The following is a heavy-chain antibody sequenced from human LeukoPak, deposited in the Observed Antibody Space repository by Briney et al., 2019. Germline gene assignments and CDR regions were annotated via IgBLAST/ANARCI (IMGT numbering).Heavy chain of an antibody. CDR3: ATGDLSCSGGSCYQQHDY. CDR2: ISAYNGNT. V-gene: IGHV1-18*01. Sequence: ASVKVSCKASGYTFTSYGISWVRQAPGQGLEWMGWISAYNGNTNYAQKLQGRVTMTTDTSTSTAYMELRSLRSEDTAVYYCATGDLSCSGGSCYQQHDYWGQGTLVTVSS. J-gene: IGHJ4*02. CDR1: GYTFTSYG. D-gene: IGHD2-15*01.